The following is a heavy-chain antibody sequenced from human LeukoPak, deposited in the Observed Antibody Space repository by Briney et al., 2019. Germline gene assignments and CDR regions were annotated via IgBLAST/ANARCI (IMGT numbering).Heavy chain of an antibody. V-gene: IGHV1-18*04. CDR1: GYIFTGHY. Sequence: ASVKVSCKASGYIFTGHYLHWVRQAPGQGLEWMGWINAYNGNTNYAQKVQGRVTMTTDTSTSTAYMELRSLRSDDTAVYYCARDGDYDPSGGFDIWGQGTMVTVSS. CDR2: INAYNGNT. D-gene: IGHD4-17*01. J-gene: IGHJ3*02. CDR3: ARDGDYDPSGGFDI.